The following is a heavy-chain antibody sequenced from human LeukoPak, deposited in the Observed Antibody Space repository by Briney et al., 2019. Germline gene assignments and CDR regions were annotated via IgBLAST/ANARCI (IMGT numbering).Heavy chain of an antibody. Sequence: GGSLRLSCAGSGFAFSDAWMSWVRQAPGKGLEWVSVMSADGATTFYAGSVKGRFTISRDNAKNTVFLQMSSLRAEDTALYYCARKSASGNYPLDYWGQGTLVTVSS. V-gene: IGHV3-23*01. D-gene: IGHD3-10*01. CDR2: MSADGATT. CDR3: ARKSASGNYPLDY. J-gene: IGHJ4*02. CDR1: GFAFSDAW.